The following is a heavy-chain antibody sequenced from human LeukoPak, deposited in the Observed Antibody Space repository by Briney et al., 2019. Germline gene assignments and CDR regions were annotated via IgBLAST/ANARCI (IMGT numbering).Heavy chain of an antibody. D-gene: IGHD5-18*01. CDR1: GGSVSSTIYY. CDR2: IYYTGST. J-gene: IGHJ6*03. V-gene: IGHV4-39*02. CDR3: ARVGYSYSINDWSRTGLGAYPTKYYYYMDV. Sequence: SEPLSLPFPVSGGSVSSTIYYWGWIRPSPGKGLEWIGSIYYTGSTSYNPSLKSRVTISVDTSKNHFPLKLTSVTAADTAVYYCARVGYSYSINDWSRTGLGAYPTKYYYYMDVWGKGTTVTVSS.